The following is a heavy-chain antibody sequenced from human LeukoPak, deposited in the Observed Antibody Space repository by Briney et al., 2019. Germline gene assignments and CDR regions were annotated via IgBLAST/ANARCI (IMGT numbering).Heavy chain of an antibody. CDR2: INPNSGGT. V-gene: IGHV1-2*02. CDR1: GYTFTGYY. D-gene: IGHD3-3*01. J-gene: IGHJ6*03. Sequence: GASVTVSCKASGYTFTGYYMHWVRQAPGQGLEWMGWINPNSGGTNYAQKFQGRVTMTTDTSTSTAYMELRSLRSDDTAVYYCARAPGTYYDFWSGPSYYYYMDVWGKGTTVTVSS. CDR3: ARAPGTYYDFWSGPSYYYYMDV.